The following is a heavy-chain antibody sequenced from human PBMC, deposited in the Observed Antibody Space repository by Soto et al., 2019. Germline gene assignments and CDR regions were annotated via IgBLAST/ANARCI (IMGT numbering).Heavy chain of an antibody. CDR3: VRHAQWVIRAY. V-gene: IGHV4-39*01. CDR2: IFYSGDI. D-gene: IGHD6-19*01. CDR1: GGSISSSGSY. Sequence: SETQSLTCPVSGGSISSSGSYWGWIRQPPGKGLEWIGSIFYSGDINYNPSLQSRVTLSVDTSKNQFSLKLSSVTAADTAVYYCVRHAQWVIRAYWGQGSLVTVSS. J-gene: IGHJ4*02.